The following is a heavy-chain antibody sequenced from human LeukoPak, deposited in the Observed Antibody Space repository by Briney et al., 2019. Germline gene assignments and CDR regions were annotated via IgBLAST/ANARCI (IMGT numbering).Heavy chain of an antibody. CDR2: ISSNGGST. CDR1: GFTFSSYA. J-gene: IGHJ4*02. V-gene: IGHV3-64*01. D-gene: IGHD4-17*01. CDR3: ARVRGTTVTKYYFDY. Sequence: GGSLRLSCAASGFTFSSYAMHWVRQAPGKGLEYVSAISSNGGSTYYANSVKGRFTISRDNSKNTLYLQMGSLRAEDMAVYYCARVRGTTVTKYYFDYWGQGTLVTVSP.